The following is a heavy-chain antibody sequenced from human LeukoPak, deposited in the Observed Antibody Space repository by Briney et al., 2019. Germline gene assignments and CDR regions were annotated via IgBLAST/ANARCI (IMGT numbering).Heavy chain of an antibody. CDR3: ARGAGRYPFYYYYMDV. CDR1: GYTFTGYY. D-gene: IGHD3-16*02. V-gene: IGHV1-2*02. J-gene: IGHJ6*03. CDR2: INPNSGGT. Sequence: GASVKVSCKASGYTFTGYYMHWVRQAPGQGLEWMGWINPNSGGTNYAQKFQGRVTMTRDTSISTAYMELSRLRSDDTAVYYCARGAGRYPFYYYYMDVWGKGTTVTVSS.